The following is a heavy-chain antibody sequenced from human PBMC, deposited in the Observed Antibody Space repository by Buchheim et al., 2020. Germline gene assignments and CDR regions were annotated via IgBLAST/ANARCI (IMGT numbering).Heavy chain of an antibody. CDR2: IDIGGDKT. CDR1: GFTFSRAA. D-gene: IGHD1-1*01. J-gene: IGHJ4*02. V-gene: IGHV3-23*04. CDR3: AKEIRPNDY. Sequence: EVQLVESGGDLVQPGGSLRLSCAVSGFTFSRAAMTWVRQAPGKGLQWVSSIDIGGDKTYYADSVEGRFSIPRDNSQSTLYLQMNSLRAEDTAVYYCAKEIRPNDYWGQGTL.